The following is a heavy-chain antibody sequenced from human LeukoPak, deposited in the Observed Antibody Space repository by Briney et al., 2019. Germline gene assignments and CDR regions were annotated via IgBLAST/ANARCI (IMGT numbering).Heavy chain of an antibody. V-gene: IGHV4-39*07. J-gene: IGHJ4*02. CDR3: ARDRSRWDLLPFDS. Sequence: SETLSLTCTVSGGSISSRSYYWGWIRQPPGKGLEWIANIYYSGDTYYNPSLKSRVTISVDTSKNQFSLKLSSVAAVDTAVYYCARDRSRWDLLPFDSWGQGTLVTVSS. CDR1: GGSISSRSYY. CDR2: IYYSGDT. D-gene: IGHD1-26*01.